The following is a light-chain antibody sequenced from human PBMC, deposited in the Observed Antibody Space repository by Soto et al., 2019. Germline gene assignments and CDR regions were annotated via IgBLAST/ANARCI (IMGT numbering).Light chain of an antibody. Sequence: QSALTQPASMSGSPGQSVTISCTGTSSDIGGYDYVSWYQQHPGKAPKLMIYDVTNRPSGFSNRFSGSKSGNTASLTISGLQAEDEADYYCSSYAGSRTLVFGGGTKLTVL. J-gene: IGLJ2*01. CDR2: DVT. CDR3: SSYAGSRTLV. V-gene: IGLV2-14*01. CDR1: SSDIGGYDY.